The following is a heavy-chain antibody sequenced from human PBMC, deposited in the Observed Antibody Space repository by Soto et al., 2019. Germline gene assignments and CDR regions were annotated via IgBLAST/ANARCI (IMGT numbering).Heavy chain of an antibody. V-gene: IGHV2-26*04. D-gene: IGHD6-13*01. CDR3: ASTYSTSWYWFDP. CDR2: IFSNDEK. Sequence: QVTVKESGPVLVKPTETLTLTCTVSGFSLSNAGLGVSWLRQPPGKALEWLAHIFSNDEKSYSTSLKSRLTISKDTSKSQVVLTMTNMDPVDTATYYCASTYSTSWYWFDPWGQGTLVTVSS. J-gene: IGHJ5*02. CDR1: GFSLSNAGLG.